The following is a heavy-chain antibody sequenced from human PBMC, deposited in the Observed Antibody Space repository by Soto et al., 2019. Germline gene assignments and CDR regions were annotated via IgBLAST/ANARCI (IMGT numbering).Heavy chain of an antibody. CDR3: ANHRGFLVTQYFFDY. J-gene: IGHJ4*02. CDR2: ISNSGRST. Sequence: GGSLRLSCAASGFTFSNFAMSWDRQAPGKGLEWVSSISNSGRSTYYADSVQGRFTISRDNSKNTRYLQMNSLRAEDTAVYYCANHRGFLVTQYFFDYWGQGTLVTVSS. CDR1: GFTFSNFA. V-gene: IGHV3-23*01. D-gene: IGHD2-21*02.